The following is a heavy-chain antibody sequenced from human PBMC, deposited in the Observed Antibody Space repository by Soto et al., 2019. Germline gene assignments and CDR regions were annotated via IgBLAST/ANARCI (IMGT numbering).Heavy chain of an antibody. Sequence: QVQLQESGPGLVKPSQTLSLTCTVSGGSISSGGYYWSWIRQHPGKGLEWIGYIYYSGSTYYNPSHQRHVPTPSDTPQNHLSLQLSSVTAPYTAVYYCASAGGGGYCLGGRCQGYYAMHLWGQRTTVTLSS. V-gene: IGHV4-31*01. J-gene: IGHJ6*02. CDR2: IYYSGST. D-gene: IGHD2-15*01. CDR3: ASAGGGGYCLGGRCQGYYAMHL. CDR1: GGSISSGGYY.